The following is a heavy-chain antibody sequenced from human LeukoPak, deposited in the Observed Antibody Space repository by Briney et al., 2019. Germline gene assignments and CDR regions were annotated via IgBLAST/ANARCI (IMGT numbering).Heavy chain of an antibody. J-gene: IGHJ4*02. CDR2: INPSGGST. D-gene: IGHD5-24*01. CDR3: ARDADEEMATIGLLDY. Sequence: ASVKVSCKASGYTFTSYYMHWVRQAPGQGLEWMGIINPSGGSTSYAQKFQGRVTMTRNTSISTAYMELSSLRSEDTAVYYCARDADEEMATIGLLDYWGQGTLVTVSS. V-gene: IGHV1-46*01. CDR1: GYTFTSYY.